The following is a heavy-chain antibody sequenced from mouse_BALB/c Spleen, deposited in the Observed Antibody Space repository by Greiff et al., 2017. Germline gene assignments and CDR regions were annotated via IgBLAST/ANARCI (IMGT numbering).Heavy chain of an antibody. J-gene: IGHJ1*01. V-gene: IGHV7-3*02. CDR1: GFTFTDYY. D-gene: IGHD1-1*02. CDR3: ARDVMGRGYFDV. CDR2: IRNKANGYTT. Sequence: EVQRVESGGGLVQPGGSLRLSCATSGFTFTDYYMSWVRQPPGKALEWLGFIRNKANGYTTEYSASVKGRFTISRDNSQSILYLQMNTLRAEDSATYYCARDVMGRGYFDVWGAGTTVTVSS.